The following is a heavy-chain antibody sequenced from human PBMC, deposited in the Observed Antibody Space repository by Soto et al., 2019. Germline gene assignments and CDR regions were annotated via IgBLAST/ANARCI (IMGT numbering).Heavy chain of an antibody. J-gene: IGHJ4*02. CDR2: ISYDGSNK. CDR3: AKDPGAGVTTGDY. CDR1: GFTFSSYG. D-gene: IGHD4-17*01. V-gene: IGHV3-30*18. Sequence: QVQLVESGGGVVQPGRSLRLSCAASGFTFSSYGMHWVRQAPGKGLEWVAVISYDGSNKYYADSVKGRFTISRDNSKNTLYLQMNSLRAEDTAVYYCAKDPGAGVTTGDYWGQGTLVTVSS.